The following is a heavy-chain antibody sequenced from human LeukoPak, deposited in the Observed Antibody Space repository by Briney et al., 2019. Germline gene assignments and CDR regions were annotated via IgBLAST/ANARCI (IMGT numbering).Heavy chain of an antibody. CDR1: GFTFSGHW. CDR3: ARVGYYYGSGSYSFDY. CDR2: ISSSSSYI. D-gene: IGHD3-10*01. J-gene: IGHJ4*02. V-gene: IGHV3-21*01. Sequence: GGSLRLSCAASGFTFSGHWMHWVRQFPGKGLVWVSSISSSSSYIYYADSVKGRFTISRDNAKNSLYLQMNSLRAEDTAVYYCARVGYYYGSGSYSFDYWGQGTLVTVSS.